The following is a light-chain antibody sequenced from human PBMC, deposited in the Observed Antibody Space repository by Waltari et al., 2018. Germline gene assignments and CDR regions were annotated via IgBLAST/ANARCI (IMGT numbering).Light chain of an antibody. CDR3: QQYDNYWT. J-gene: IGKJ1*01. V-gene: IGKV1-5*03. Sequence: DIQMTQSPSTLSASVRDRVTITCRASQSTNWLAWYQQKPGKAPKLLIYRASNLESGVPSRFSGSGSGTEFTLTISSLQPDDFATYYCQQYDNYWTFGQGTKVEIK. CDR1: QSTNW. CDR2: RAS.